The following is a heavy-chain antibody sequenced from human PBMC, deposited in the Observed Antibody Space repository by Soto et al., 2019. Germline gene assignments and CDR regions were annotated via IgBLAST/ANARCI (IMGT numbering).Heavy chain of an antibody. V-gene: IGHV4-59*11. CDR2: IFYSGSN. Sequence: AETLSRTCPVSGGSISGHYWIWIRQSPGKGLEWIGHIFYSGSNNYNPSLKSRVTLSADTSKNQFSLRLSSVTSADTAVYFCARVGSSRWSPDYWGQGILVTVS. CDR1: GGSISGHY. J-gene: IGHJ4*02. CDR3: ARVGSSRWSPDY. D-gene: IGHD6-19*01.